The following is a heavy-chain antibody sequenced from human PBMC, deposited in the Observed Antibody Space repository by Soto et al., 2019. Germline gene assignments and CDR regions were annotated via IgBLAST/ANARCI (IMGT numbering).Heavy chain of an antibody. CDR1: GFTFSNYA. J-gene: IGHJ4*02. Sequence: PGGSLRLSCAASGFTFSNYAMIWVRQAPGKALEWVSAIGASGAGTYYAEYVKGRFTISRDNSKNTLYLQMNSLRAEDTAVYYCALRKTGSYFDYWGQGTLVTVSS. V-gene: IGHV3-23*01. CDR3: ALRKTGSYFDY. D-gene: IGHD1-26*01. CDR2: IGASGAGT.